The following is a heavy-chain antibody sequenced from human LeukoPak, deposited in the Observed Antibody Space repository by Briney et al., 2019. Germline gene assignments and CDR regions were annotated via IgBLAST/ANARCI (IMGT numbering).Heavy chain of an antibody. CDR3: AKDRGIVGATTGFDY. D-gene: IGHD1-26*01. CDR2: ISYDGSNK. CDR1: GFTFSSYG. Sequence: GGSLRLSCAASGFTFSSYGIHWVRQAPGKGLEWVAVISYDGSNKYYADSVKGRFTTSRDNSKNTLYLQMNSLRAEDTAVYYCAKDRGIVGATTGFDYWGQGALVTVSS. V-gene: IGHV3-30*19. J-gene: IGHJ4*02.